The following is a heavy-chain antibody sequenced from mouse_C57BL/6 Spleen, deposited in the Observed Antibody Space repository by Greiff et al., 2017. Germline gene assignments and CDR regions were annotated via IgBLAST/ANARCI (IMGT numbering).Heavy chain of an antibody. J-gene: IGHJ2*01. D-gene: IGHD2-1*01. CDR1: GYTFTDYE. Sequence: QVQLQQSGAELVRPGASVTLSCKASGYTFTDYEMHWVKQTPVHGLEWIGAIDPETGGTAYNQKFKGKAILTADKSSSPAYMELRSLTSEDAAGYYCTVYGNPCDYWGQGTTLTVSS. CDR2: IDPETGGT. V-gene: IGHV1-15*01. CDR3: TVYGNPCDY.